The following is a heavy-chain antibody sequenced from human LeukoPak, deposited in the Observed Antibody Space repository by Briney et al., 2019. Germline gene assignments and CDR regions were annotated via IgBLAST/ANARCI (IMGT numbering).Heavy chain of an antibody. CDR1: GFTFSSYS. CDR2: ITSSSSHI. J-gene: IGHJ5*02. V-gene: IGHV3-21*01. CDR3: ASSRASRPDWFDP. D-gene: IGHD6-6*01. Sequence: PGGSLRLSCAASGFTFSSYSMNWVRQAPGKGLEWVSSITSSSSHIFHADSVMGRFTISRDNAKKSLYLQMNSLRAEDTAVYYCASSRASRPDWFDPWGQGTLVTVSS.